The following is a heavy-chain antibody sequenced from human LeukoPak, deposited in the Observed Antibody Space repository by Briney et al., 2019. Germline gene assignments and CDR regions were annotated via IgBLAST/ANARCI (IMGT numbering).Heavy chain of an antibody. CDR3: ARGLPPRRNYDSSGYYSYYFDY. CDR2: ISAYNGNT. V-gene: IGHV1-18*01. J-gene: IGHJ4*02. D-gene: IGHD3-22*01. CDR1: GYTFTSYG. Sequence: ASVEVSCKASGYTFTSYGISWVRQAPGQGLEWMGWISAYNGNTNYAQKLQGRVTMTTDTSTSTAYMELRSLRSDDTAVYYCARGLPPRRNYDSSGYYSYYFDYWGQGTLVTVSS.